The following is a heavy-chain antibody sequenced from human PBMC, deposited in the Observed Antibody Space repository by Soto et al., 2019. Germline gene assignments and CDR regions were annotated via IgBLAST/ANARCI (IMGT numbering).Heavy chain of an antibody. D-gene: IGHD4-17*01. CDR3: ARELRGGFTVTTALDY. V-gene: IGHV1-2*04. Sequence: ASVKVSCKASGYTFTGYYMHWVRQAPGQGLEWMGWINPNSGGTNYAQKFQGWVTMTRDTSISTAYMELSRLRSDDTAVYYCARELRGGFTVTTALDYWGQGTLVTVSS. CDR1: GYTFTGYY. J-gene: IGHJ4*02. CDR2: INPNSGGT.